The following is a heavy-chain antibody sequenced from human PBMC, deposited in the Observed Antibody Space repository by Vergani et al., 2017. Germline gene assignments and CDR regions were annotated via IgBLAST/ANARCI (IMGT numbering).Heavy chain of an antibody. CDR3: ARDEVATIGEYYFDY. D-gene: IGHD5-12*01. V-gene: IGHV3-30*02. Sequence: QVQLVESGGGVVQPRGSLRLSCAASGFTFSSYGMHWVRQAPGKGLEWVAFIRYDGSNKYYADSVKGRFTISRDNSKNTLYLQMNSLRAEDTAVYYCARDEVATIGEYYFDYWGQGTLVTVSS. CDR2: IRYDGSNK. J-gene: IGHJ4*02. CDR1: GFTFSSYG.